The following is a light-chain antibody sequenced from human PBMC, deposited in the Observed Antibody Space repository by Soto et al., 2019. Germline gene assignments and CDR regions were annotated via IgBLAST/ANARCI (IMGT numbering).Light chain of an antibody. CDR2: EVR. V-gene: IGLV2-14*01. Sequence: QSALTQPTSVSGSPGQSITISCTGTSSDVGGYNYVSWYQQHPGKAPKLMIFEVRNRPSGVSNRFSGSKSGNTASLTISGLQAEDEADYYCGSWDSSLTYVFGTGTKVTVL. J-gene: IGLJ1*01. CDR3: GSWDSSLTYV. CDR1: SSDVGGYNY.